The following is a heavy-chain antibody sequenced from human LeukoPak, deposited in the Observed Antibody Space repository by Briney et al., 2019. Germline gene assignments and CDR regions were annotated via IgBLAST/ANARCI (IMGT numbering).Heavy chain of an antibody. V-gene: IGHV1-69*13. J-gene: IGHJ5*02. Sequence: SVKVSCKASGGTFSSYAISWVRQAPGQGLEWMGGIIPTFGTAKYAQRFQGRVTIAADESTSTAYMELSSLRSEDTAVYYCARAKSLRDMATSQGSWGQGTLVTVSS. D-gene: IGHD5-24*01. CDR1: GGTFSSYA. CDR2: IIPTFGTA. CDR3: ARAKSLRDMATSQGS.